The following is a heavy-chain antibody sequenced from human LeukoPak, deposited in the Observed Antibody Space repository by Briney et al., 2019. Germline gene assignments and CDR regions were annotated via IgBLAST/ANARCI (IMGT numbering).Heavy chain of an antibody. Sequence: APVTVSCKASGYTFTSYGISWVRQAPGQGLEWMGGISAYNGNTNYAQKLQRRVTTTTDTSTSTAYMELRSLRSYDTAVYYCATPIVGATLGYWGQGTLVTVSA. CDR1: GYTFTSYG. CDR3: ATPIVGATLGY. J-gene: IGHJ4*02. CDR2: ISAYNGNT. D-gene: IGHD1-26*01. V-gene: IGHV1-18*01.